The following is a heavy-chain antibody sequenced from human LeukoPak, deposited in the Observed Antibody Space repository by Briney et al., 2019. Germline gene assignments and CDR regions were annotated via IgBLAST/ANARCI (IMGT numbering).Heavy chain of an antibody. J-gene: IGHJ4*02. CDR3: ARDHYDTWSRRGNFDS. CDR1: GFTFGKYG. V-gene: IGHV3-7*03. CDR2: IKLDGSEK. Sequence: GGSLRLSCVASGFTFGKYGMSWVRQAPGKGLEWVANIKLDGSEKNYVDSVKGRFTISRDNTKNSLYLQMNSLRAEDTAVFYCARDHYDTWSRRGNFDSWGQGTLVIVSS. D-gene: IGHD3-3*01.